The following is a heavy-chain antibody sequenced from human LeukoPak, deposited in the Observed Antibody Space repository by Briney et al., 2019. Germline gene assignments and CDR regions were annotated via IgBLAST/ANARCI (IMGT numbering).Heavy chain of an antibody. V-gene: IGHV3-7*04. J-gene: IGHJ4*02. Sequence: GGSLRLSCAASGFTFSSYWMTWVRQAPGKGLEWVANIKPDGSEKYYVDSVTGRFTISRDNAKNSLYLQLNSLRAEDTAVYYCARGRVTKPDWGQGTLVTVPS. CDR2: IKPDGSEK. CDR3: ARGRVTKPD. CDR1: GFTFSSYW.